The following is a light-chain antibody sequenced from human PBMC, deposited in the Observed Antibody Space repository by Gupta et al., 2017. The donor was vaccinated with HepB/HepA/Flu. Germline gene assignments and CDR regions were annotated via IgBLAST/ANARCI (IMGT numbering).Light chain of an antibody. J-gene: IGKJ3*01. CDR3: QQANSFPLT. V-gene: IGKV1-12*01. CDR2: AAY. CDR1: QDIRSW. Sequence: DIQMTQSPSFVSASVGDRVTITCRASQDIRSWLAWYQQKPGTAPKLLISAAYTLQSGVPSRFSGSGSGTDFTLAISSLQPEDSATYYCQQANSFPLTFGHGTRVNIK.